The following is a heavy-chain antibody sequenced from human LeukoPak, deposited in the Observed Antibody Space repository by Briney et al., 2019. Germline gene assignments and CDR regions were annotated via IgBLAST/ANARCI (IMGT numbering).Heavy chain of an antibody. Sequence: PGGSLRLSCAASGFTFSSYSMNWVCQAPGKGLEWVSSISSSSSYIYYADSVRGRFTISRDNAKNSLYLQMNSLRAEDTAVYYCARDSTGDENWFDPWGQGTLVTVSS. CDR1: GFTFSSYS. CDR2: ISSSSSYI. D-gene: IGHD2-21*02. J-gene: IGHJ5*02. V-gene: IGHV3-21*01. CDR3: ARDSTGDENWFDP.